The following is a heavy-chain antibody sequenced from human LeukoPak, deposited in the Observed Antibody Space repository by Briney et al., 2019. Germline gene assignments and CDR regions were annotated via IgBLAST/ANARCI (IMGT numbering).Heavy chain of an antibody. D-gene: IGHD1-26*01. CDR1: GFTFSGYW. CDR3: ARAGGGSYSDY. J-gene: IGHJ4*02. V-gene: IGHV3-7*01. Sequence: GGSLRLSCAASGFTFSGYWMSWVRQAPGKGLEWVANIKQDGSEKYYVDSVKGRFTISRDNAKNSLYLQMNSLRAEDTAVYYCARAGGGSYSDYWGQGTLVTVSS. CDR2: IKQDGSEK.